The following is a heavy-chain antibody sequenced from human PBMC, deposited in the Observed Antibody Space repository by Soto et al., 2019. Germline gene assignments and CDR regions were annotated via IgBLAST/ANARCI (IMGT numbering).Heavy chain of an antibody. V-gene: IGHV4-59*01. CDR2: IYYSGST. D-gene: IGHD6-13*01. CDR1: GGSISSYY. J-gene: IGHJ4*02. Sequence: SETLSLTCTVSGGSISSYYWSWIRQPPGKGLEWIGYIYYSGSTNYNPSLKSRVTISVDTSKNQFSLKLSSVTAADTAVYYCARHEAAAGRDFDYWGQGTLVTVSS. CDR3: ARHEAAAGRDFDY.